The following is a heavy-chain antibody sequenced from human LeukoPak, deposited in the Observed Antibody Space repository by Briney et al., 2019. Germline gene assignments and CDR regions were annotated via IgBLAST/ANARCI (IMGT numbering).Heavy chain of an antibody. CDR1: GFTFSSYS. CDR3: ARSRSSSIAGVPY. D-gene: IGHD6-13*01. J-gene: IGHJ4*02. Sequence: GRSMRLSCAASGFTFSSYSMNWVRQAPGKGLEWVSSISSSSSYIYYADSVKGRVTISRDNAKNSLYLQMNSLRAEDTAVYYCARSRSSSIAGVPYWGQGTLVTVSS. CDR2: ISSSSSYI. V-gene: IGHV3-21*01.